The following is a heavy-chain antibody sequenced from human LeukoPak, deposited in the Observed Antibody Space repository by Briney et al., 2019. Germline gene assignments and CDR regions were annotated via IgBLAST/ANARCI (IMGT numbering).Heavy chain of an antibody. J-gene: IGHJ3*02. CDR3: ARDSARVFSYGYNAFHI. Sequence: ASVRVSCTASGYTFSNYGMGWVRQAPRQGLEWMAWITDGKGNTNYAETVKGRVTMTTDTSKNTAYMEMSSLRADDTAVYFCARDSARVFSYGYNAFHIWGQGTMVTVSS. V-gene: IGHV1-18*01. CDR2: ITDGKGNT. CDR1: GYTFSNYG. D-gene: IGHD5-18*01.